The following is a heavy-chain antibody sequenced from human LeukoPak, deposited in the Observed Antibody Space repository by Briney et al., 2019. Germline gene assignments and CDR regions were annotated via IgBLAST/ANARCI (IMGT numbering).Heavy chain of an antibody. CDR1: VRTTY. V-gene: IGHV3-53*01. Sequence: RGSLRHSSEASVRTTYISRVRQAPGKGLDWVSVIYSGGKTFYADSVKGRFTISRDNSRNTVYLQMNSLRADDTAVYYCTSEIEGGDYVDLGHAFDLLGEGAMVSVSS. CDR3: TSEIEGGDYVDLGHAFDL. D-gene: IGHD4-17*01. J-gene: IGHJ3*01. CDR2: IYSGGKT.